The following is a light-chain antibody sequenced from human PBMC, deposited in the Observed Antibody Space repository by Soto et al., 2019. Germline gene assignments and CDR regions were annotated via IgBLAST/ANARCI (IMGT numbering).Light chain of an antibody. CDR1: QSISSW. Sequence: DIHMTQSPSTLSASLLYIVTITCXASQSISSWLAWYQQRPGKAPKLLIYDASSLQSGVPSRFSGSGSGTEFTLTISSLQPDDFATYYCQQYDNLPITFGQGTRLEIK. V-gene: IGKV1-5*01. J-gene: IGKJ5*01. CDR2: DAS. CDR3: QQYDNLPIT.